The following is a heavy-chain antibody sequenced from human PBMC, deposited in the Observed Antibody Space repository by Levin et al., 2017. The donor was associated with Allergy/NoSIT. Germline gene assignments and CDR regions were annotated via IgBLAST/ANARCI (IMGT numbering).Heavy chain of an antibody. J-gene: IGHJ4*02. CDR2: IYNSGST. CDR1: GGSISSSISY. D-gene: IGHD3-9*01. Sequence: SQTLSLTCTVSGGSISSSISYWGWIRQAPGKGLEWIGSIYNSGSTYYNPSLKSRVTTSVDTPKNQFSLKLSSVSPPDTAVYSCARQCYDILTGYYNFDYWGQGTLVTVSS. CDR3: ARQCYDILTGYYNFDY. V-gene: IGHV4-39*01.